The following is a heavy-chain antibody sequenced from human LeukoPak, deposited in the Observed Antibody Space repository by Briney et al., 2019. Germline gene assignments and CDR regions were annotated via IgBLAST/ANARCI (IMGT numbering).Heavy chain of an antibody. CDR1: GGTFSSYA. CDR3: AREGPYYYDSSGYLDY. CDR2: IILIFGTA. V-gene: IGHV1-69*05. J-gene: IGHJ4*02. D-gene: IGHD3-22*01. Sequence: ASVKVSCKASGGTFSSYAISWVRQAPGQGLEWMGGIILIFGTANYAQKFQGRVTITTDESTSTAYMELSSLRSEDTAVYYCAREGPYYYDSSGYLDYWGQGTLVTVSS.